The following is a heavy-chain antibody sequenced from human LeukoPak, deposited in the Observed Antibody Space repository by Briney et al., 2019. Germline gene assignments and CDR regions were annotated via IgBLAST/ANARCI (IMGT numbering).Heavy chain of an antibody. CDR1: GFTFSSYA. J-gene: IGHJ4*02. Sequence: GGSLRLSCAASGFTFSSYAMSWVRQAPGKGLEWVSAISGSGGSTYYADSVKGRFTISRDNSKNTLYLQMNSLRAEDTAVYYCARWRDGDYVWGSYRRPGVFDYWAREPWSPSPQ. CDR2: ISGSGGST. D-gene: IGHD3-16*02. CDR3: ARWRDGDYVWGSYRRPGVFDY. V-gene: IGHV3-23*01.